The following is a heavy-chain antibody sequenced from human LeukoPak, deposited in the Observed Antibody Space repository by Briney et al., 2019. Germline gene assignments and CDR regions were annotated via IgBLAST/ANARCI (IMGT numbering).Heavy chain of an antibody. CDR1: GASISSFY. Sequence: SETLSLTCAVSGASISSFYWSWIRQPPGKGLEWIGYIYYSGSTNYNPSLKSRVTISVDTSKNQFSLKLSSVTAADTAVYYCARVVVPAANTPYYYYYYMDVWGKGTTVTVSS. D-gene: IGHD2-2*01. J-gene: IGHJ6*03. CDR3: ARVVVPAANTPYYYYYYMDV. CDR2: IYYSGST. V-gene: IGHV4-59*01.